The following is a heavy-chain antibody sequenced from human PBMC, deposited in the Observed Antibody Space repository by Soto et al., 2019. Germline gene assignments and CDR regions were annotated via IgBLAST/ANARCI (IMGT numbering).Heavy chain of an antibody. CDR2: TYYRSKWYN. J-gene: IGHJ4*02. D-gene: IGHD6-19*01. V-gene: IGHV6-1*01. CDR1: GDSVSSNSAA. Sequence: SQTLSLTCAISGDSVSSNSAAWNWIRQSPSRGLEWLGRTYYRSKWYNDYAVSVKSRITINPDTSKNQFSLQLSSVTPEDTAVYYFARVIMSPAVAPFDYWGQGTLVTVSS. CDR3: ARVIMSPAVAPFDY.